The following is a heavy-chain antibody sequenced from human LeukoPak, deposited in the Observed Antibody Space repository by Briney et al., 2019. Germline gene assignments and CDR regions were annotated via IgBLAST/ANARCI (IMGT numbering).Heavy chain of an antibody. CDR2: ISSNGGST. V-gene: IGHV3-64*01. J-gene: IGHJ4*02. CDR3: ARGGQSKYDSSGYLNYFDY. CDR1: GFTFSSYV. Sequence: GGSLTLSCAASGFTFSSYVMYWVRQAPGKGLEYVSSISSNGGSTYYANSVKGRFTISRDNSKNTLYLQMGSLRAEDMAVYYCARGGQSKYDSSGYLNYFDYWGQGTLVTVSS. D-gene: IGHD3-22*01.